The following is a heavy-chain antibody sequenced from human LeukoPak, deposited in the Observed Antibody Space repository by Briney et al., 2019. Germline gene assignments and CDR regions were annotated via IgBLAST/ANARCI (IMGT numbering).Heavy chain of an antibody. CDR3: ARDRITMIVVGDGHWFDP. D-gene: IGHD3-22*01. CDR1: GGSISSYY. CDR2: IYYSGST. V-gene: IGHV4-59*01. Sequence: PSETLSLTCTVSGGSISSYYWSWIRQPPGKGLEWIGYIYYSGSTNYNPSLKSRVTISVDTSKNQFSLKLSSVTAADTAVYYCARDRITMIVVGDGHWFDPWGQGTLVTVPS. J-gene: IGHJ5*02.